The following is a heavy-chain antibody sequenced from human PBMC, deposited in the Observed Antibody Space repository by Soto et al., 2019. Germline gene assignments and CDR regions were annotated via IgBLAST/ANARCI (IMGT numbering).Heavy chain of an antibody. CDR3: AKDGYYDYIWGSYRYFDY. CDR1: GFTFSSYG. Sequence: GGSLRLSCAASGFTFSSYGMHWVRQAPGKGLEWVAVISYDGSNKYYADSVKGRFPISRDNSKNTLYLQMNSLRAEDTAVYYCAKDGYYDYIWGSYRYFDYWGQGTLVTVSS. D-gene: IGHD3-16*02. V-gene: IGHV3-30*18. CDR2: ISYDGSNK. J-gene: IGHJ4*02.